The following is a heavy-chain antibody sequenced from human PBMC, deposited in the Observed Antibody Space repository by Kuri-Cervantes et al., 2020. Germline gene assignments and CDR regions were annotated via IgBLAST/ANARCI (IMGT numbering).Heavy chain of an antibody. Sequence: SETLSLTCTVSGGSISSYYWSWIRQPAGKGLEWIGEINHSGSTNYNPSLKSRVTISVDTSKNQFSLRLSSVTAADTAVFYCARSRRRWLHRGSDAFDIWGQGTMVTVSS. CDR1: GGSISSYY. V-gene: IGHV4-34*01. J-gene: IGHJ3*02. CDR2: INHSGST. CDR3: ARSRRRWLHRGSDAFDI. D-gene: IGHD5-24*01.